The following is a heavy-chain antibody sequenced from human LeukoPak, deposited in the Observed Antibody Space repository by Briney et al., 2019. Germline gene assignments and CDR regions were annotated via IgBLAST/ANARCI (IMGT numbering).Heavy chain of an antibody. D-gene: IGHD6-13*01. CDR3: ARVFVAAAGMMDFDY. CDR1: GFTFSSYG. Sequence: QAGGSLRLSCAASGFTFSSYGMHWVRQAPGKGLEWVAVISYDGSNKYYADSVKGRFTISRDNAKNSLYLQMNSLRAEDTAVYYCARVFVAAAGMMDFDYWGQGTLVTVSS. CDR2: ISYDGSNK. V-gene: IGHV3-30*03. J-gene: IGHJ4*02.